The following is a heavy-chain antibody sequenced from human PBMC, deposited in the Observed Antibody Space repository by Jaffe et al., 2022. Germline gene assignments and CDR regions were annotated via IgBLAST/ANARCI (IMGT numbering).Heavy chain of an antibody. CDR1: GYTFTSYG. D-gene: IGHD1-20*01. Sequence: QVQLVQSGAEVKKPGASVKVSCKASGYTFTSYGISWVRQAPGQGLEWMGWISAYNGNTNYAQKLQGRVTMTTDTSTSTAYMELRSLRSDDTAVYYCARDLWSRHYNWNDLLTPDAFDIWGQGTMVTVSS. CDR3: ARDLWSRHYNWNDLLTPDAFDI. V-gene: IGHV1-18*01. CDR2: ISAYNGNT. J-gene: IGHJ3*02.